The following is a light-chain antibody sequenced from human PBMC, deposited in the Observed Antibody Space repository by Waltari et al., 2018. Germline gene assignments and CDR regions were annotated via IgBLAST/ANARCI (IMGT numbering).Light chain of an antibody. CDR3: RRSLRGLWT. CDR1: QSLRHSNGYTY. V-gene: IGKV2-28*01. CDR2: LGY. Sequence: QSLRHSNGYTYSDWYLGKRGQSPRRQRLLGYNRASGVRDRFSGGGSGPDFTLKISRVEAEDFGVYYCRRSLRGLWTFCQGTKVEIK. J-gene: IGKJ1*01.